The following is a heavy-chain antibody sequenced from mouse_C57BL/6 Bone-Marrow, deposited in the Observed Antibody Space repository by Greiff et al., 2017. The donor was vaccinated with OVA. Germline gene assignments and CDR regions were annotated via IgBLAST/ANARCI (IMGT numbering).Heavy chain of an antibody. Sequence: QVQLQQPGAELVKPGASVKLSCKASGYTFTSYWMQWVKQRPGQGLEWIGEIDPSDSYPNYNQKFKGKATLTVDTSSSTAYMQLSSLTSEDSAVYYCARHGTRGYFDYWGQGTTLTVSS. CDR1: GYTFTSYW. V-gene: IGHV1-50*01. CDR3: ARHGTRGYFDY. CDR2: IDPSDSYP. J-gene: IGHJ2*01.